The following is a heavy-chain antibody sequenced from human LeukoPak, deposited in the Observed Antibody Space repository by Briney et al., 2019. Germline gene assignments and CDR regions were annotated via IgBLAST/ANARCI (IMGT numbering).Heavy chain of an antibody. CDR1: GFTFTQYG. V-gene: IGHV3-30*12. Sequence: PGRSLRLTCAASGFTFTQYGMHWVRQAPGKGLEWVALISSDGTTKYNADSVEGRFTISRDTSMDTLYLQMNSLRVDDTSVYYCARGILSPRSVAFDVWGQGTMVTVS. CDR2: ISSDGTTK. J-gene: IGHJ3*01. D-gene: IGHD3-3*01. CDR3: ARGILSPRSVAFDV.